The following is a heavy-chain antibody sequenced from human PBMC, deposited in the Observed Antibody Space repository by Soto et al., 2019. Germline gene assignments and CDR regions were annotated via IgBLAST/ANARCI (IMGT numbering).Heavy chain of an antibody. CDR1: GFTFNGAW. D-gene: IGHD3-16*01. CDR3: AADLPDWGAYAFDY. J-gene: IGHJ4*02. Sequence: EVQLVESGGGLVEPGGSLRLSCAASGFTFNGAWMNWVRQGPGKGREWVGRVKSKVDGETIDYAAPVKGRFTISRDDTRNAVSLQMNSLSTDDTAVYYCAADLPDWGAYAFDYWGQGALVTVSS. CDR2: VKSKVDGETI. V-gene: IGHV3-15*07.